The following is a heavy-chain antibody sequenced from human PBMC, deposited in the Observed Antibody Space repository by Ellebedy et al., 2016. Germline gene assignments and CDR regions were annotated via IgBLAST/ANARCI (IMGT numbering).Heavy chain of an antibody. Sequence: SETLSLXXTVSGGSISSYYWSWIRQPPGKGLEWIGYIYYSGSTNYNPSLKSRVTISVDTSKNQFSLKLSSVTAADTAVYYCARDVMVRGAVVTAIPNWFDPWGQGTLVTVSS. J-gene: IGHJ5*02. CDR2: IYYSGST. CDR3: ARDVMVRGAVVTAIPNWFDP. CDR1: GGSISSYY. V-gene: IGHV4-59*01. D-gene: IGHD2-21*02.